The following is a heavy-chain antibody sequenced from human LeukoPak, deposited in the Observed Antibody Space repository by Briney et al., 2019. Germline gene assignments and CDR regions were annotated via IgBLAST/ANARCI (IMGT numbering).Heavy chain of an antibody. CDR1: GYTFTSYD. J-gene: IGHJ4*02. D-gene: IGHD5-18*01. V-gene: IGHV1-2*06. Sequence: GASVKVSCKASGYTFTSYDINWVRQAPGQGLECMGRINPNSGGTNYAQKFQGRVTMTRDTSISTAYMELSRLRSDDTAVYYCATSSEGGYSYGSDIDYWGQGTLVTVSS. CDR2: INPNSGGT. CDR3: ATSSEGGYSYGSDIDY.